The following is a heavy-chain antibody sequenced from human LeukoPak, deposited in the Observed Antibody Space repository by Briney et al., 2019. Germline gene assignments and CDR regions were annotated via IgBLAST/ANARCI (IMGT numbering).Heavy chain of an antibody. D-gene: IGHD3-10*01. CDR1: GFTFSSHW. CDR2: IKQDGSDI. J-gene: IGHJ5*02. Sequence: PGESLRLSCGASGFTFSSHWMTWVRQAPGEGLKFVANIKQDGSDINYADSVKGRFTVSRDNAKNSLYLQMNSLRAEDTAVYFCARVATGSYDWFDPWGQGTLVTVSS. CDR3: ARVATGSYDWFDP. V-gene: IGHV3-7*01.